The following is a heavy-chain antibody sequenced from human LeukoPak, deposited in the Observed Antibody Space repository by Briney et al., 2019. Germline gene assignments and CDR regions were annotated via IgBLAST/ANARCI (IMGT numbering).Heavy chain of an antibody. V-gene: IGHV3-7*01. CDR1: GFTFSSYW. D-gene: IGHD3-10*01. CDR3: SRGEGDDY. Sequence: GGSLRLSCAASGFTFSSYWMSWVRQAPGKGLEWVANINGDESEKYYVDSVKARFTISRDNAKNSLYLQMNSLRVDDTAIYYCSRGEGDDYWGQGTLVAVSS. CDR2: INGDESEK. J-gene: IGHJ4*02.